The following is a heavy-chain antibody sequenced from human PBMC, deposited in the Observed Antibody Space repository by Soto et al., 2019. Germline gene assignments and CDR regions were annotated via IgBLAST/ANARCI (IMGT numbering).Heavy chain of an antibody. CDR1: AFTFSSSW. V-gene: IGHV3-7*01. CDR3: DRCVCEVARRGEYGFDV. J-gene: IGHJ3*01. D-gene: IGHD2-8*01. Sequence: LRRSCAASAFTFSSSWMRWVRHAPGQGLESVDNIKQAGSEKYYVDCVKGRFTISRVHAKNSLYLLMNRLRTKDTAENSCDRCVCEVARRGEYGFDVWGQGTMVTVSS. CDR2: IKQAGSEK.